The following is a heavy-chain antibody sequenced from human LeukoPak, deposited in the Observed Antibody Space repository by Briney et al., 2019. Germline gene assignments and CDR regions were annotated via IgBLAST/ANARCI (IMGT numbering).Heavy chain of an antibody. CDR3: AHIVDTAMVMDY. J-gene: IGHJ4*02. CDR1: GFSLGTSGVG. CDR2: IYWDDDK. D-gene: IGHD5-18*01. V-gene: IGHV2-5*02. Sequence: SGPTLVKPTQTLTLTCTFSGFSLGTSGVGVGWIRQPPGKALEWLALIYWDDDKRYSPSLKSRLTITKDTSKNQVVLTMTNMDPVDTATYYCAHIVDTAMVMDYWGQGTLVTVSS.